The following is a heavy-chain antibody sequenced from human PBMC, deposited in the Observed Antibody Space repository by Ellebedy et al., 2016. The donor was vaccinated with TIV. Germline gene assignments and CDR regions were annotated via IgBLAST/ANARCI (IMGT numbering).Heavy chain of an antibody. D-gene: IGHD5-24*01. V-gene: IGHV4-59*01. CDR3: ARERGRDGGLDY. Sequence: SETLSLTCTVSGGSINGEYWGWIRQPPGKGLEWIGFSHSNGLTKYSASLESRVTISVDVFKNHFPLRLTSVTAADAAVYYCARERGRDGGLDYWGRGKLVTVST. CDR1: GGSINGEY. CDR2: SHSNGLT. J-gene: IGHJ4*02.